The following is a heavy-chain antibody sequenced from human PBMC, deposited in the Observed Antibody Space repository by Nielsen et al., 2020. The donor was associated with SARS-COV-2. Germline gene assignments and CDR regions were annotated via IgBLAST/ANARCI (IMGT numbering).Heavy chain of an antibody. J-gene: IGHJ6*02. CDR1: GFTFRSYG. Sequence: GESLKISCAASGFTFRSYGMSWVRQVPGKGLEWVANIKQDGSEKYFIDSVKGRFTISRDNAKNSLYLQMNSLRAEDTAVYYCARDWSSGSGSSYYYYGMDVWGQGTTVTVSS. CDR3: ARDWSSGSGSSYYYYGMDV. V-gene: IGHV3-7*01. D-gene: IGHD3-10*01. CDR2: IKQDGSEK.